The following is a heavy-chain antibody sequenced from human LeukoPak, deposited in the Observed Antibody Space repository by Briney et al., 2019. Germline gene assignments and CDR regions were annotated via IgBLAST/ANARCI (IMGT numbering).Heavy chain of an antibody. CDR1: GGSISSGGYS. V-gene: IGHV4-30-2*01. J-gene: IGHJ3*02. D-gene: IGHD6-13*01. CDR3: ARQSIAAAGTGAFDI. Sequence: PSETLSLTCAVSGGSISSGGYSWSWIRQPPGKGLEWIGYIYHSGSTYYNPSLKSRVTISVDRSKNQFSLKLSSVTAADTAVYYCARQSIAAAGTGAFDIWGQGTMVTVSS. CDR2: IYHSGST.